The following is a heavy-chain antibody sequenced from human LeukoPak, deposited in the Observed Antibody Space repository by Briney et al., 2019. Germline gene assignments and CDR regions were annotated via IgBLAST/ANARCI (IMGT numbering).Heavy chain of an antibody. D-gene: IGHD3-10*01. CDR2: INHSGST. CDR3: ARAKNTMVRGVPNWFDP. V-gene: IGHV4-34*01. J-gene: IGHJ5*02. CDR1: GGFFSGYY. Sequence: PSETLSLTCAVYGGFFSGYYWSWIRQPPGKGLEWIGEINHSGSTNYNPSLKSRVTMSVDTSKNQFSLKLSSVTAADTAVYYCARAKNTMVRGVPNWFDPWGQGTLVTVSS.